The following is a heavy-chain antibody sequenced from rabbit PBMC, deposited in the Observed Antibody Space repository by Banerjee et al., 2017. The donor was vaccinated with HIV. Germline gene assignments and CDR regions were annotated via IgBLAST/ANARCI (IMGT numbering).Heavy chain of an antibody. CDR1: GFTISSYN. Sequence: LEESGGGLVKPEGSLTLTCTASGFTISSYNMQWVRQAPGKGLEYIGYISNGGSTYYASWVNDRFTISRDTNENTVSLKMTSLTAADTATYFCARDLAGVIGWNFNLWGQGTLVTVS. CDR2: ISNGGST. D-gene: IGHD4-1*01. V-gene: IGHV1S28*01. J-gene: IGHJ4*01. CDR3: ARDLAGVIGWNFNL.